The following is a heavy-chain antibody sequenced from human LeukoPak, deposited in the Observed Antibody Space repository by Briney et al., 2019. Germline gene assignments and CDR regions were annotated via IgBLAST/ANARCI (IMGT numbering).Heavy chain of an antibody. Sequence: GASVKVSCKASGYTFTGYYMHWVRQAPGQGLEWMGWINPNSGGTNYAQKFQGRVTMTRDTSISTAYMELSRLRSDDTAVYYCARVGWFGESLNWFDPWGQGTLVTVSS. D-gene: IGHD3-10*01. J-gene: IGHJ5*02. CDR2: INPNSGGT. CDR1: GYTFTGYY. CDR3: ARVGWFGESLNWFDP. V-gene: IGHV1-2*02.